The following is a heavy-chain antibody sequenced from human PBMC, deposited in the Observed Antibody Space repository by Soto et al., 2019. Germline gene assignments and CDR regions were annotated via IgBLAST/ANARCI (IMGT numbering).Heavy chain of an antibody. Sequence: GGSLRLSCAASGFTFSSYWMSWVRQAPGKGLEWVANIKQDGSAKYYVDSVKGRFTISRDNAKNSLYLQMNSLRAEDPAVYYCARRPTVDAFDIWGQGTMVTVSS. CDR3: ARRPTVDAFDI. CDR1: GFTFSSYW. J-gene: IGHJ3*02. CDR2: IKQDGSAK. D-gene: IGHD4-17*01. V-gene: IGHV3-7*03.